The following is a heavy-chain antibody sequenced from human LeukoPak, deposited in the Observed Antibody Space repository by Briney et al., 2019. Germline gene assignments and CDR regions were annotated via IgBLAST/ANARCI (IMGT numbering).Heavy chain of an antibody. Sequence: PGGSLRLSCAASGFTFSSYAMHWVRQAPGKGLEWVAVISYDGSNKYYADSVKGRFTISRDNSKNTLYLQMNSLRAGDTAVYYCARESQAYYYGSGSPNYWGQGTLVTVSS. V-gene: IGHV3-30*04. CDR1: GFTFSSYA. J-gene: IGHJ4*02. D-gene: IGHD3-10*01. CDR2: ISYDGSNK. CDR3: ARESQAYYYGSGSPNY.